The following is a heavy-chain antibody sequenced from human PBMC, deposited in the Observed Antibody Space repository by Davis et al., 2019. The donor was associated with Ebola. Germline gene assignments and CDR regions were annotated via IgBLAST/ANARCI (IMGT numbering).Heavy chain of an antibody. CDR2: IYYSGST. V-gene: IGHV4-59*01. CDR1: GGSISSYY. D-gene: IGHD3-3*01. J-gene: IGHJ4*02. CDR3: ARGDFWSGYFYFDY. Sequence: SETLSLTCTVSGGSISSYYWSWIRQPPGKGLEWVGYIYYSGSTNYNPSLKSRVTISVDTSKNQFSLKLSSVTAADTAVYYCARGDFWSGYFYFDYWGQGTLVTVSS.